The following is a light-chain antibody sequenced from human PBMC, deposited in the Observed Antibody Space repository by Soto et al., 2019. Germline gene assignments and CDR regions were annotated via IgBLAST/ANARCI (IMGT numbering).Light chain of an antibody. Sequence: QSALTQPASVSGPPGQSITISCTGTSSDVGAYNYVSWYQHHPGKAPRLVIYDVTNRPSGISDRFSGSKSGNTASLTISGLLAEDEADYYCSSYTSSATWVFGGGTKVTVL. V-gene: IGLV2-14*01. CDR3: SSYTSSATWV. CDR2: DVT. J-gene: IGLJ3*02. CDR1: SSDVGAYNY.